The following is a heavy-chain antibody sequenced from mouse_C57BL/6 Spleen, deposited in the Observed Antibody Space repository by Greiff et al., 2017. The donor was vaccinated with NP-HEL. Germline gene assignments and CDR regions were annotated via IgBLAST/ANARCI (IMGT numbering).Heavy chain of an antibody. J-gene: IGHJ4*01. CDR1: GFTFSSYG. CDR3: ARQGWDDAMDY. Sequence: DVKLVESGGDLVKPGGSLKLSCAASGFTFSSYGMSWVRQTPDKRLEWVATISSGGSYTYYPDSVKGRFTISRDNAKNTLYLQMSSLKSEDTAMYYCARQGWDDAMDYWGQGTSVTVSS. CDR2: ISSGGSYT. V-gene: IGHV5-6*02. D-gene: IGHD4-1*01.